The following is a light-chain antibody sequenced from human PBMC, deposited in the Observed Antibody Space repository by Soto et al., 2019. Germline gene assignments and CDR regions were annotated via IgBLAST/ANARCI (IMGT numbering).Light chain of an antibody. CDR3: ATWDDSLNGPV. CDR1: SSNIGGNT. J-gene: IGLJ3*02. Sequence: QPVLTQPPSASGTPGQRVTISCSGSSSNIGGNTVNWYQQLPGTAPKLLIYFNNQRPSGVPDRFSGSKSGTSASLAISGLQSEDEGDYYCATWDDSLNGPVFGGGTKLTVL. V-gene: IGLV1-44*01. CDR2: FNN.